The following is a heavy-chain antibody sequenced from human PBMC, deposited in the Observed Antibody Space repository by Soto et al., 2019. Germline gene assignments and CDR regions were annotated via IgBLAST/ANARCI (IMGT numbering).Heavy chain of an antibody. CDR1: GFTFSGSA. Sequence: PGGSLRLSCAASGFTFSGSAMHWVRQASGKGLEWVGRIRGKANNYATAYAASVRGRFTISRDDSKNTAYLQMNSLKTEDTAVYYCTRQYGSSDYYYFYAMDGWGQGTTVTVSS. V-gene: IGHV3-73*01. J-gene: IGHJ6*02. CDR2: IRGKANNYAT. CDR3: TRQYGSSDYYYFYAMDG. D-gene: IGHD6-6*01.